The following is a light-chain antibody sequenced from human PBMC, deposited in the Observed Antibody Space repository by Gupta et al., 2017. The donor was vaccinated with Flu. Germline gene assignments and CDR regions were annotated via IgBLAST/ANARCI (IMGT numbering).Light chain of an antibody. CDR2: GTS. Sequence: DIQLTQSPSSVSASVGDRVTITCRASEDIDKWLGWYQQKPGQAPSLILYGTSTLQSGVPSRFRGSGSGTEFTLTIDSLQPEDFAIYYCQQAYRFPLSFGGGTKVEIK. CDR3: QQAYRFPLS. J-gene: IGKJ4*01. CDR1: EDIDKW. V-gene: IGKV1-12*01.